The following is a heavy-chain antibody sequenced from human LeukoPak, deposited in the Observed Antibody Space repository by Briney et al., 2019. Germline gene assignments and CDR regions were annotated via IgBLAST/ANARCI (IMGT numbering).Heavy chain of an antibody. CDR1: GFTFSSYG. V-gene: IGHV3-23*01. J-gene: IGHJ3*02. CDR3: AREGGGLETAFDI. Sequence: GGSLRLSCAASGFTFSSYGMSWVRQAPGKGLEWVSAISGSGGSTYYADSVKGRFTISRDNSKNTLYLQMNSLRAEDTAVYYCAREGGGLETAFDIWGQGTMVTVSS. D-gene: IGHD3-10*01. CDR2: ISGSGGST.